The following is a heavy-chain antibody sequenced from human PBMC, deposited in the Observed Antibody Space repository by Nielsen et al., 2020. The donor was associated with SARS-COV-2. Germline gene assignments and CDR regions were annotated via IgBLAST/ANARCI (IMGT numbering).Heavy chain of an antibody. J-gene: IGHJ4*02. CDR2: IWYDGSNK. Sequence: GESLKISCAASGFTFSSYGMHWVRQAPGKGLEWVAVIWYDGSNKYYADSVKGRFTISRDNSKNTLYLQMNSLRAEDTAVYYCARVVGYFDYWGQGTLVTVSS. V-gene: IGHV3-33*01. D-gene: IGHD3-16*02. CDR3: ARVVGYFDY. CDR1: GFTFSSYG.